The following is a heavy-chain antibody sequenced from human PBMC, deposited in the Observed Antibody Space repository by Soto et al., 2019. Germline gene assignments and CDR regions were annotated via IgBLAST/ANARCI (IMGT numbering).Heavy chain of an antibody. J-gene: IGHJ4*02. CDR2: ISGSGGST. CDR3: ANGPSLGDFWSGPVDY. CDR1: GFTFSGYA. Sequence: GGSLRLSCAASGFTFSGYAMSGVRQAPGKGLEWVSAISGSGGSTYYADSVKGRFTISRDNSKNTLYLQMNSLRAEDTAVYYCANGPSLGDFWSGPVDYWGQGTLVTVSS. D-gene: IGHD3-3*01. V-gene: IGHV3-23*01.